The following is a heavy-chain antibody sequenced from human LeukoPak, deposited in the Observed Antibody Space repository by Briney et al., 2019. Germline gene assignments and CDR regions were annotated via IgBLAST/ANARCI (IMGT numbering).Heavy chain of an antibody. CDR2: IWYDGSNK. D-gene: IGHD1-1*01. Sequence: PGGSLRLSCAASGFTFSSYGMHWVRQAPGPGLEWVAVIWYDGSNKYYADSVKGRFTISRDNSKNTLYLQMNSLRAEDTAVYYCARHGTGTSQCYFDYWGQGTLVTVSS. CDR3: ARHGTGTSQCYFDY. J-gene: IGHJ4*02. V-gene: IGHV3-33*01. CDR1: GFTFSSYG.